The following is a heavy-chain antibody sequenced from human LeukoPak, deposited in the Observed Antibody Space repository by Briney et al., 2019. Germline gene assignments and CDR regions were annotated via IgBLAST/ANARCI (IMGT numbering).Heavy chain of an antibody. D-gene: IGHD3-3*01. V-gene: IGHV1-8*01. Sequence: ASVKVSCQASGYSITRYDIYWVRQAIGQGPEWMGWENPNSGHSGSAQRFQGRVTMSWETSLGTAYMELSSLRSEDTAVYYCARGDDFRGGAMDVWGQGTTVIVSS. CDR1: GYSITRYD. J-gene: IGHJ6*02. CDR3: ARGDDFRGGAMDV. CDR2: ENPNSGHS.